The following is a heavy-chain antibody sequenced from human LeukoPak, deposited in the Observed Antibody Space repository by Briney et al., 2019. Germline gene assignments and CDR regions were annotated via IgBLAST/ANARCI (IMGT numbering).Heavy chain of an antibody. CDR1: GGSISSSSYY. J-gene: IGHJ6*03. Sequence: PSETLSLTCTVSGGSISSSSYYWGWIRQPPGKGLEWIGSIYYSGSTYYNPSLKSRVTISVDTSKNQFSLKLSSVTAADMAVYYCARLYVYYYYMDVWGKGTTVTVSS. CDR3: ARLYVYYYYMDV. V-gene: IGHV4-39*01. CDR2: IYYSGST. D-gene: IGHD3-16*01.